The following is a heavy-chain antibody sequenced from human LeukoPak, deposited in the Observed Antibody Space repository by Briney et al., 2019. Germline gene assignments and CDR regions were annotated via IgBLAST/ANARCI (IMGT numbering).Heavy chain of an antibody. Sequence: GGPLRLSCAASGFTFTNYWMNWVRQAPGKGLEWVANIKQDGSEKYYVDSVKGRFTISRDNAKNSLYLQMNSLRAEDTAVYYCASKQWLVSDFDYWGQGTLVTVSS. V-gene: IGHV3-7*01. J-gene: IGHJ4*02. CDR1: GFTFTNYW. CDR3: ASKQWLVSDFDY. D-gene: IGHD6-19*01. CDR2: IKQDGSEK.